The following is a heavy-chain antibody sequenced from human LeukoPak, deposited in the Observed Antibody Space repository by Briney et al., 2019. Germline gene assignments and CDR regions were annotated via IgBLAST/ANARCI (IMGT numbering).Heavy chain of an antibody. J-gene: IGHJ4*02. D-gene: IGHD3-22*01. CDR1: GYTFTGYY. Sequence: ASVKVSCKASGYTFTGYYMHWVRQAPGQGLELMGWINPNSGGTNYAQKFQGRVTMTRDTSISTAYMELSRLRSDDTAVYYCARVGTSLYYYDSSGYYAFDYWGQGTLVTVSS. CDR2: INPNSGGT. V-gene: IGHV1-2*02. CDR3: ARVGTSLYYYDSSGYYAFDY.